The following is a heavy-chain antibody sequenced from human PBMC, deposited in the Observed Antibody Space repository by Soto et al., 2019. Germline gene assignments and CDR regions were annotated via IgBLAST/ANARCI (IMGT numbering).Heavy chain of an antibody. Sequence: SVKVSCKASGGTFSSYTISWVRQAPGQGLEWMGRIIPILGIANYAQKFQGRVTITADKSTSTAYKELSSLRSEDTAVYYCARWQRFYYDSSGPLTLGMDVWGQGTTVTVSS. CDR1: GGTFSSYT. V-gene: IGHV1-69*02. CDR3: ARWQRFYYDSSGPLTLGMDV. J-gene: IGHJ6*02. D-gene: IGHD3-22*01. CDR2: IIPILGIA.